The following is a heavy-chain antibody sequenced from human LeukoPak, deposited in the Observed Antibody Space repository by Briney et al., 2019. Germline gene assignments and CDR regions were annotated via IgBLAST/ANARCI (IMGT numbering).Heavy chain of an antibody. CDR3: ARGSSGRIRYYDSSGPYYFDY. CDR1: GGYISSYY. V-gene: IGHV4-34*01. Sequence: SETLSLTCTVSGGYISSYYWSWIRQPPGKGLEWIGEINHSGSTNYNPSLKSRVTISVDTSKNQFSLKLSSVTAADTAVYYCARGSSGRIRYYDSSGPYYFDYWGQGTLVTVSS. CDR2: INHSGST. D-gene: IGHD3-22*01. J-gene: IGHJ4*02.